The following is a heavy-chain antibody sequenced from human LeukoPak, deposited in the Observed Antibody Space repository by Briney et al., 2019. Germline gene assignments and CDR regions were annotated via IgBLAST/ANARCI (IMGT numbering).Heavy chain of an antibody. CDR3: ARGPRAALQPINRFDP. Sequence: SETLSLTCTVSGGSISSGGYYWSWIRQHPGKGLKWIGYIYYSGSTYYNPSLKSRVTISVDTSKNQFSLKLSSVTAADTAVYYCARGPRAALQPINRFDPWGQGTLVTVSS. J-gene: IGHJ5*02. V-gene: IGHV4-31*03. CDR1: GGSISSGGYY. CDR2: IYYSGST. D-gene: IGHD2-2*02.